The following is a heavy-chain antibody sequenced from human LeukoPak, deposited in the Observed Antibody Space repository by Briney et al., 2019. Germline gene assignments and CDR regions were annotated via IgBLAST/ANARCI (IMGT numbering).Heavy chain of an antibody. V-gene: IGHV3-48*03. CDR1: GFTSSNYE. J-gene: IGHJ2*01. CDR2: ISSGANTI. CDR3: ARGYSYGFWYFDL. D-gene: IGHD5-18*01. Sequence: GGSLRLSCAASGFTSSNYEMNWVRQAPGKGLEWVSYISSGANTIYYADSVKGRFTISRDNAKNSLYLQMNSLRAEDTAVYYCARGYSYGFWYFDLWGRGTLVTVSS.